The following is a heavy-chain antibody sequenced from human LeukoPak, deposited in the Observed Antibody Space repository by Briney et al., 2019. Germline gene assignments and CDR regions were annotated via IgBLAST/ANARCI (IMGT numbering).Heavy chain of an antibody. D-gene: IGHD1-26*01. J-gene: IGHJ4*02. CDR2: IYYTGIT. V-gene: IGHV4-59*08. CDR1: GGSISTFY. Sequence: PAETLSLTCTVSGGSISTFYWSWIRQPPGKGLEWLGYIYYTGITNYNPSLKSRVTISVDTSKNQFSLKLSSVTAADTAVYYCARQGSGSRAAFDYLGQGTLVTVSS. CDR3: ARQGSGSRAAFDY.